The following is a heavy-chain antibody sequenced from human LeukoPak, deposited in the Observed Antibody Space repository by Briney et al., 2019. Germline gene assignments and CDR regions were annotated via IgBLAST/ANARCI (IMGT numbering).Heavy chain of an antibody. Sequence: SETLSLTCAVYGGSFSGYSWSWIRQPPRKGLEWIGEINHSGSTNYNPSLKSRVTISVDTSKNQFSLKLSSVTAADTAVYYCARRSIAAVDYWGQGILVTVSS. D-gene: IGHD6-6*01. CDR1: GGSFSGYS. CDR2: INHSGST. CDR3: ARRSIAAVDY. V-gene: IGHV4-34*01. J-gene: IGHJ4*02.